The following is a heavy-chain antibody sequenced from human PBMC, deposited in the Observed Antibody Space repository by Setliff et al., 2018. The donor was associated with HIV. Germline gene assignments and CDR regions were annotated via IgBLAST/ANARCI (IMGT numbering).Heavy chain of an antibody. CDR1: GTSFSNYA. CDR3: ARDIYDSGWFTLEH. CDR2: INAGNGNT. Sequence: ASVKVSCKASGTSFSNYAMHWVRQAHGQSLEWMGWINAGNGNTKYSQKFQGRVTLTRDTAASTAYMEMSSLRSEDTAVYYCARDIYDSGWFTLEHWGQGTLVTVSS. D-gene: IGHD6-19*01. J-gene: IGHJ1*01. V-gene: IGHV1-3*01.